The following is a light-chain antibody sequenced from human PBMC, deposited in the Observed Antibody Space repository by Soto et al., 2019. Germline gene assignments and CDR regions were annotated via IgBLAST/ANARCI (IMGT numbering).Light chain of an antibody. V-gene: IGKV1-5*03. J-gene: IGKJ1*01. CDR2: GAS. CDR1: QTIRTW. Sequence: DIQMTQSPSTLSASVGDRVIITCRASQTIRTWLAWYQQKPGNAPKLLIYGASDLESGGPSRFSGSGSGTEFTLAISSLQPDDFPTYYCQQYNGNWWTFGQGTKVEMK. CDR3: QQYNGNWWT.